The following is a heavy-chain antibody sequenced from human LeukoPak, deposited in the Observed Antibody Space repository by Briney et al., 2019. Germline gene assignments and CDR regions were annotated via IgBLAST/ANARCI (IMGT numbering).Heavy chain of an antibody. CDR3: ARQIIRGQYLVHFDY. V-gene: IGHV4-59*08. D-gene: IGHD6-13*01. CDR2: IYYSGNT. Sequence: SETLSLTCTVSGGSISDYYWGWIRQPPGKGLEWIGYIYYSGNTNYNPSLSSRVTISVDTSKSQFSLRLNSVTAADTAVYYCARQIIRGQYLVHFDYWGQGTLVTVSS. CDR1: GGSISDYY. J-gene: IGHJ4*02.